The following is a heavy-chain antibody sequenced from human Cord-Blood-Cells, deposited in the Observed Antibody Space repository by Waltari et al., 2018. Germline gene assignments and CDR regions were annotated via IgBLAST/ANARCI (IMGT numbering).Heavy chain of an antibody. V-gene: IGHV1-18*01. Sequence: TFTSYGISWVRQAPGHGLEWMGWISAYNGNTNYAQKLQGRVTMTTDTSTSTAYMELRSLRSDDTAVYYCARTLPAGYYDFWSGYLENYFDYWGQGTLVTVSS. J-gene: IGHJ4*02. D-gene: IGHD3-3*01. CDR2: ISAYNGNT. CDR3: ARTLPAGYYDFWSGYLENYFDY. CDR1: TFTSYG.